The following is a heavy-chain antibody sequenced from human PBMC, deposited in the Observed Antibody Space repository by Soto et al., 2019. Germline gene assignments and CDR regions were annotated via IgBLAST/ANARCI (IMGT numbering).Heavy chain of an antibody. CDR1: GYTFTSYA. J-gene: IGHJ5*02. D-gene: IGHD3-22*01. CDR2: INAGNGNR. V-gene: IGHV1-3*01. Sequence: VQLVQSGAEVKKPGASVKVSCKASGYTFTSYAMHWVRQAPGQRLEWMGWINAGNGNRKYSQKFQGRVTITRDTSPCTAHMELSSLRSEDTAVYYCARTYYYDSSIYPYNWFDPWGQGTLVTVSS. CDR3: ARTYYYDSSIYPYNWFDP.